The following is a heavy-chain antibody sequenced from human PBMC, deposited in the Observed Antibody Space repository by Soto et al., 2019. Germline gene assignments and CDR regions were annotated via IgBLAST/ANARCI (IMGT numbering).Heavy chain of an antibody. CDR1: GGTFSSYT. V-gene: IGHV1-69*02. Sequence: QVQLVQSGAEVKKPGSSVKVSCKASGGTFSSYTISWVRQAPGQGLEWMGRIIPILGIANYAQKFQGRVTIIADKSTSTAYMELSSLRSEDTAVYYCARVSPYYYGSGSSTLYYYYYYMDVWGKGTTVTVSS. CDR3: ARVSPYYYGSGSSTLYYYYYYMDV. CDR2: IIPILGIA. J-gene: IGHJ6*03. D-gene: IGHD3-10*01.